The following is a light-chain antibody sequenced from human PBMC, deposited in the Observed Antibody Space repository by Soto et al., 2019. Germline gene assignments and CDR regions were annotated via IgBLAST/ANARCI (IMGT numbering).Light chain of an antibody. V-gene: IGLV2-14*01. CDR1: SSDVGAYNY. CDR2: DVS. CDR3: SSYTSSSSVV. J-gene: IGLJ2*01. Sequence: QSALTQPASVSGSPGQSITISCTGTSSDVGAYNYVSWYQQHPGKAPRLMIYDVSNRPSGVAIRLSGSKSGNTASLTISGLQAEDGAYYYCSSYTSSSSVVFGGGTKLTVL.